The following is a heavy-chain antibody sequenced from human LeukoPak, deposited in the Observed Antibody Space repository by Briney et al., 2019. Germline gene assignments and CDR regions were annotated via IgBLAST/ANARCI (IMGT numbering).Heavy chain of an antibody. CDR1: GFTFSSYA. D-gene: IGHD1-1*01. Sequence: GGSLRLSCAASGFTFSSYAMSWVRRAPGKGLEWVSAISGSGGSTYYADSVKGRFTISRDNSKNTLYPQMNSLRAEDTAVYYCAKDRRLREQFFDYWGQGTLVTVSS. CDR2: ISGSGGST. V-gene: IGHV3-23*01. CDR3: AKDRRLREQFFDY. J-gene: IGHJ4*02.